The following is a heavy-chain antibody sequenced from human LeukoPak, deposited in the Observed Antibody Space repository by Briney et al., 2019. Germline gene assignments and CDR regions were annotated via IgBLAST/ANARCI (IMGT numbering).Heavy chain of an antibody. D-gene: IGHD3-10*01. J-gene: IGHJ4*02. CDR3: AKDLHGAFDY. CDR1: GFSFGIYG. Sequence: GGSLRLSCAASGFSFGIYGMSWVRQAPGKGLHWLSAISANGINTYYADSVKGRFTISRDNSKNTLYLHMHSLRADDTALYYCAKDLHGAFDYWGQGILVTVSS. V-gene: IGHV3-23*01. CDR2: ISANGINT.